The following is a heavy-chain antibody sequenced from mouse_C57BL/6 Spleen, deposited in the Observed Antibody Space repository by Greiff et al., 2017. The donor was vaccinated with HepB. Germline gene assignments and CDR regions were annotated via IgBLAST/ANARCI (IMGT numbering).Heavy chain of an antibody. D-gene: IGHD2-1*01. CDR3: ARREAYGNFDY. J-gene: IGHJ2*01. Sequence: VQLQQSGAELVRPGTSVKVSCKASGYAFTNYLIEWVQQRPGQGLEWIGVINPGSGGTNYNEKFKGKATLTADKSSSTAYMQLSSLTSEDSAVYFCARREAYGNFDYWGQGTTLTVSS. CDR2: INPGSGGT. V-gene: IGHV1-54*01. CDR1: GYAFTNYL.